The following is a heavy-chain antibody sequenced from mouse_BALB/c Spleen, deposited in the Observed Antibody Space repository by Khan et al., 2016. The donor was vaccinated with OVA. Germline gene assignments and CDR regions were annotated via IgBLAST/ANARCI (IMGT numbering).Heavy chain of an antibody. J-gene: IGHJ3*01. Sequence: EVQLVESGGDVVKPGGSLKLSCAASGFTFSTYGMSWVRQTPDKRLEWVATVSTGGHYTYYPDTLKGRFTFSRDNAKNTLYLQMSSLKYEDTAMFCCARLAYYYDSEGFAYWGQGTLVTVSA. V-gene: IGHV5-6*01. CDR3: ARLAYYYDSEGFAY. CDR1: GFTFSTYG. D-gene: IGHD1-1*01. CDR2: VSTGGHYT.